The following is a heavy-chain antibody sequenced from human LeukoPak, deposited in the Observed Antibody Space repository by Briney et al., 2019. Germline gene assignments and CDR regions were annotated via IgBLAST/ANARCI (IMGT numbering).Heavy chain of an antibody. CDR2: IYRTGST. D-gene: IGHD2-8*02. V-gene: IGHV4-4*07. CDR1: GDSISSYY. J-gene: IGHJ4*02. Sequence: SETLSLTCTVSGDSISSYYWSWIRQPAGKGLEWIGRIYRTGSTDFNPSLKSRVTISVDTSKNQFSLKLWSVTAAGTAVYYCAAESDSAWFTGGDFDYWGQGTLVTVSS. CDR3: AAESDSAWFTGGDFDY.